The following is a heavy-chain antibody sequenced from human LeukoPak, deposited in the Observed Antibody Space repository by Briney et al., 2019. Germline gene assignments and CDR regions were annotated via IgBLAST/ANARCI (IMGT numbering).Heavy chain of an antibody. CDR2: IYHSGST. D-gene: IGHD5-12*01. J-gene: IGHJ6*03. CDR1: GYSISSGYY. CDR3: ARGGVGGYDFADYYMDV. V-gene: IGHV4-38-2*02. Sequence: SETLSLTCTVSGYSISSGYYWGWIRQPPGKGLEWIGSIYHSGSTYYNPSLKSRVTISVDTSKNQFSLKLSSVTAADTAVYYCARGGVGGYDFADYYMDVWGKGTTVTVSS.